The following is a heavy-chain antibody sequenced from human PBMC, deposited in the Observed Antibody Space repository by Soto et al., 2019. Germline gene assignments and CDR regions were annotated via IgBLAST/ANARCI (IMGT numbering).Heavy chain of an antibody. J-gene: IGHJ5*02. Sequence: EVQLVESGGGLVQPAGSLRLSCAASGFTFSSYSMNWVRQAPGTGLEWASYISSSSSTIYYADSVKGRFTISRDNAKNSLYLQMNSLRDEDTAVYYCARERAVGIAVALNWFDPWGQGTLVTVSS. CDR3: ARERAVGIAVALNWFDP. CDR1: GFTFSSYS. CDR2: ISSSSSTI. D-gene: IGHD6-19*01. V-gene: IGHV3-48*02.